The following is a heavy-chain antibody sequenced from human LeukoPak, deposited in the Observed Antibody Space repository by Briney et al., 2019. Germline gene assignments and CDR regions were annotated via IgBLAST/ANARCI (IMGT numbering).Heavy chain of an antibody. CDR1: GFTFSDYY. V-gene: IGHV3-11*01. Sequence: PGGSLRLSCAASGFTFSDYYMSWIRQAPGKGLEWVSYISSSGSTIYYADSVKGRFTISRDNAKNSLYLQMNSLRAEDTAVYYCAKGRNVLRYPYGMDVWGQGTTVTVSS. J-gene: IGHJ6*02. CDR3: AKGRNVLRYPYGMDV. D-gene: IGHD3-9*01. CDR2: ISSSGSTI.